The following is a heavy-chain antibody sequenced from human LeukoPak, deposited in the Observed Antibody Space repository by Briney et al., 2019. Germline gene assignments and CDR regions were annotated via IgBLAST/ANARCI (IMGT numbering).Heavy chain of an antibody. CDR2: ISSSGRTK. CDR3: ARDYYDSSGYYYFDY. J-gene: IGHJ4*02. CDR1: GFTFSSYE. D-gene: IGHD3-22*01. V-gene: IGHV3-48*03. Sequence: GGSLRLSCAASGFTFSSYEMNWVRQAPGKGLEWVSYISSSGRTKYYADSVKGRFTISRDNAKNSLYLQMNSLRAEDTAVYYCARDYYDSSGYYYFDYWGQGTLVTVSS.